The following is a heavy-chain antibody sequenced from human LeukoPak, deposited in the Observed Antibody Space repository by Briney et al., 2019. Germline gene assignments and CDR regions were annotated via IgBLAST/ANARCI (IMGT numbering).Heavy chain of an antibody. CDR2: IYYGENT. CDR3: ARRDDSSGYHKIFDY. Sequence: SSETLSLTCTVSGGSISSGPYYWGWIRQPPGKGLEWIGNIYYGENTYYNPSLKSRVTISIDMSKNQFYLKLSSLTAADTAVYYCARRDDSSGYHKIFDYWGPGTLVTVSS. J-gene: IGHJ4*02. CDR1: GGSISSGPYY. D-gene: IGHD3-22*01. V-gene: IGHV4-39*01.